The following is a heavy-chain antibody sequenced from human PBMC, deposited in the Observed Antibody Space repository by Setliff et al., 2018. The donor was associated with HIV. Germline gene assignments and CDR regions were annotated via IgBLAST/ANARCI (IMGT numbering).Heavy chain of an antibody. CDR3: AGGEFYCGTDCYWSSFDY. V-gene: IGHV4-4*08. D-gene: IGHD2-21*02. J-gene: IGHJ4*02. Sequence: SETLSLTCTVSGGSMSTYYWSWIRQPPGKGLEWIGYIYTSGSTNYNPSLRSRVTISVDTSKNHFSLRLSSVTAADTAVYYCAGGEFYCGTDCYWSSFDYWGQGILVTVLL. CDR1: GGSMSTYY. CDR2: IYTSGST.